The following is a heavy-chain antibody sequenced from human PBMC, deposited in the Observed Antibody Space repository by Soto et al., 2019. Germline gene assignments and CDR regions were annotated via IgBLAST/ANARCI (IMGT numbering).Heavy chain of an antibody. CDR1: GFTFSSYG. D-gene: IGHD6-25*01. CDR3: ARDDKSGAFDI. J-gene: IGHJ3*02. V-gene: IGHV3-33*01. CDR2: IWYDGSNK. Sequence: QVQLVESGGGVVQPGRSLRLSCAASGFTFSSYGMHWVRQAPGKGLEWVAVIWYDGSNKYYADSVKGRFTISRDNSKNTLYRQMNSLRAEDTAVYYCARDDKSGAFDIWGQGTMVTVSS.